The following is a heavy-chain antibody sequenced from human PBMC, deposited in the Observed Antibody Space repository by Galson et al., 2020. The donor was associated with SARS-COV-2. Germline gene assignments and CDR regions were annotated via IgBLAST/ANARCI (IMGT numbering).Heavy chain of an antibody. D-gene: IGHD6-19*01. CDR2: VYSSGTT. CDR1: GGSISGYY. V-gene: IGHV4-59*08. J-gene: IGHJ4*02. Sequence: SETLSLTCNVSGGSISGYYWSWIRQLPGEGLVWIGHVYSSGTTQYNPSLKRRVTISRDTSKNQLSLNLGSVTAADTAVYYCARHTQRGAVAGGWFDCWGQGTLVNVSS. CDR3: ARHTQRGAVAGGWFDC.